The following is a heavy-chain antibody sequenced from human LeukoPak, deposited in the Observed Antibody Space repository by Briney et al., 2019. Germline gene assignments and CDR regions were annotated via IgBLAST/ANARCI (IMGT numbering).Heavy chain of an antibody. CDR3: AKETYDFWSGYYNPLGY. D-gene: IGHD3-3*01. J-gene: IGHJ4*02. CDR1: GFTFNTYA. CDR2: IGGSGGST. V-gene: IGHV3-23*01. Sequence: RGSLRLSCAASGFTFNTYAMSWVRQAPGKGLEWVSGIGGSGGSTYYAASVKGRFTISRDNSKNTLYLEMNSLRAEDTAVYHCAKETYDFWSGYYNPLGYWGQGTLVTVSS.